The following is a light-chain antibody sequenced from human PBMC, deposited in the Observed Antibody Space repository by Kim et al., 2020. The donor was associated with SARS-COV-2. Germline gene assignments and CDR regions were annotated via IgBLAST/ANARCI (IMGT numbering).Light chain of an antibody. J-gene: IGLJ3*02. Sequence: QSVLTQPPSASGTPGQRVTISCSGSRSNIGTNTVNWYQQLPETAPKLLIYSDNQRPSGVPDRFSGSKSGTAASLAITGLQSEDEADYYCAAWDGTVDRPLFGGGTQLTVL. V-gene: IGLV1-44*01. CDR1: RSNIGTNT. CDR2: SDN. CDR3: AAWDGTVDRPL.